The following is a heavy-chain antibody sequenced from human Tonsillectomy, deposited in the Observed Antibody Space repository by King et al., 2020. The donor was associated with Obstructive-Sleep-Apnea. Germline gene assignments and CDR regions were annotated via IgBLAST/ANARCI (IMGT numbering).Heavy chain of an antibody. CDR3: ARGSGAAAVNWLDP. CDR2: INHSGST. D-gene: IGHD6-13*01. J-gene: IGHJ5*02. V-gene: IGHV4-34*01. CDR1: GGSFSDYY. Sequence: VQLQQWGAGLLKPSETLSLTCAVFGGSFSDYYWSWIRQPPGKGLEWIGEINHSGSTNYDPSPKSRVTISVDTSKNQFSLKLSSVTAADTAVYYCARGSGAAAVNWLDPWGQGTLVTVSS.